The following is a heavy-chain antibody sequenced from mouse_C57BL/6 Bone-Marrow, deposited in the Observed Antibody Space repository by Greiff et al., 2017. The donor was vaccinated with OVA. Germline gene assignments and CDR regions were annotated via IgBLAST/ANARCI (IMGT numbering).Heavy chain of an antibody. CDR3: ANPFRYAMDY. Sequence: EALGVDFSRYWMSWVRRAPGKGLEWIGEINPDSSTINYAPSLKDKFIISRDNAKNTLYLQMSKVRSEDTALYYCANPFRYAMDYWGQGTSVTVSS. J-gene: IGHJ4*01. CDR2: INPDSSTI. CDR1: GVDFSRYW. V-gene: IGHV4-1*01.